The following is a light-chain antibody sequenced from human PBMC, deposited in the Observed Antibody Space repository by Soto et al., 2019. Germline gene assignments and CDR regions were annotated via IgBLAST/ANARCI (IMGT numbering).Light chain of an antibody. Sequence: ELVVTQSPGTLSLSPGEKATLSGRASQSVSSAFLAWYQQKPGQAPRLLIYGVSNRAAGIPDRFSGSGSGTDFILTISRLGPEDFALYYCGQFVSSPPRTFGQGTKVDIK. CDR2: GVS. V-gene: IGKV3-20*01. CDR1: QSVSSAF. J-gene: IGKJ1*01. CDR3: GQFVSSPPRT.